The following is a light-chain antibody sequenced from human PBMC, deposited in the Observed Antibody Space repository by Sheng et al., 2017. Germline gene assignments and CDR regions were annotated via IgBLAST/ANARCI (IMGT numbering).Light chain of an antibody. CDR1: QSIYGY. CDR2: LLP. CDR3: QQSYSVRYT. Sequence: DIQMTQSPSSLSASVGDRVTITCRTSQSIYGYLNWYQQKPGKPRSSSSMLLPLWKVGSHPRFXGTGSGXEFTLTISSLQPEDFATYYCQQSYSVRYTFGQGTRLEIK. V-gene: IGKV1-39*01. J-gene: IGKJ2*01.